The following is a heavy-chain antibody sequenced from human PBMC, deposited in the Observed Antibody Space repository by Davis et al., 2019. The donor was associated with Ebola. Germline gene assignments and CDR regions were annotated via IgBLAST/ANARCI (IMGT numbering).Heavy chain of an antibody. CDR2: INPNTCCP. J-gene: IGHJ6*02. D-gene: IGHD2-15*01. CDR3: ARRGYCSGGSCQTDYYYGMDV. Sequence: AASVKVSCKASGYTFTGYYMHWVXXXXXXXXXXXXWINPNTCCPTYAQKFQGWVTMTRDTSISTAYMELSRLRSDAKAVYYCARRGYCSGGSCQTDYYYGMDVWGQGTTVTVSS. V-gene: IGHV1-2*04. CDR1: GYTFTGYY.